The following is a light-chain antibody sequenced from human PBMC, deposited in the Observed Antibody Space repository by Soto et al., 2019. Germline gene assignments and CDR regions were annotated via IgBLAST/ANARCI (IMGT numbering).Light chain of an antibody. CDR2: DAS. J-gene: IGKJ1*01. CDR1: QSVNSN. Sequence: IVMTQSPATLSVSPGERATLSCRASQSVNSNLAWYQQKPGQAPRLLIYDASTRATGIPARFSGSGSGTEFTLTISRLQSEDFAVYYCQQYNNWWTFGQGTKVEIK. V-gene: IGKV3-15*01. CDR3: QQYNNWWT.